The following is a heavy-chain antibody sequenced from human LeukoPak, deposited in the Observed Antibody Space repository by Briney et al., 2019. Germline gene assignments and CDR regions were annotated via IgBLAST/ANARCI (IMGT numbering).Heavy chain of an antibody. Sequence: PSQTLSLTCTVSGGPISSGSYYWSWIRQPAGKGLEWIGRVYSSGSTDYNPSLKSRLSISVDTSKIQFSLRLSSVTVADTAVYYCARTPLRGATFFTSYPNWFDTWGQGTLVTVSS. CDR2: VYSSGST. CDR1: GGPISSGSYY. V-gene: IGHV4-61*02. D-gene: IGHD3-10*01. J-gene: IGHJ5*02. CDR3: ARTPLRGATFFTSYPNWFDT.